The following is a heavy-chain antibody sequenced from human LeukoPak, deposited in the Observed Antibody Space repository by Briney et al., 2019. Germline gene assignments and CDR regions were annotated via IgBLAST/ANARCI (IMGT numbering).Heavy chain of an antibody. CDR3: VKGPRRYSGRYDS. CDR1: GFFFGSYV. J-gene: IGHJ4*02. D-gene: IGHD1-26*01. CDR2: ITGAGGGT. V-gene: IGHV3-23*01. Sequence: GGSLRLPCAASGFFFGSYVMAWVRQAPGKGLEWVADITGAGGGTNYADSVKGRFTISRDNSENSVYLQMNSLRVEDTAVYYCVKGPRRYSGRYDSWGQGTLVTVSP.